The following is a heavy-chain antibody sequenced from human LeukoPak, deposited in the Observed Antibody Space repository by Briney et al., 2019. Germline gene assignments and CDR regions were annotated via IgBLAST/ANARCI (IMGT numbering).Heavy chain of an antibody. V-gene: IGHV1-2*02. CDR1: VYTFTGYY. CDR2: INPNSGGT. D-gene: IGHD3-10*01. J-gene: IGHJ4*02. Sequence: ASVKVSCKASVYTFTGYYMHWVRQAPGQGLEWVGWINPNSGGTNYAQKFQGRVTMTRDTSISTAYMELSRLRSDDTAVYYCARTRGGFMVRGVIPFVYWGQGTLVTVSS. CDR3: ARTRGGFMVRGVIPFVY.